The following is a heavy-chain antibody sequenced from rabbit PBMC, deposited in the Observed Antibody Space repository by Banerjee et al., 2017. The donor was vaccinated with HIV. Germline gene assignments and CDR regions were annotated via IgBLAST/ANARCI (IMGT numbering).Heavy chain of an antibody. CDR1: GFSFSNKYV. Sequence: QEQLKETGGDLVKPEGSLTITCTASGFSFSNKYVMCWVRQAPGKGLEWIACINTSSGNTVYASWAKGRFTISKTSSTTVTLQMTSLTAADTATYFCARNSAGYGSITRLDLWGPGTLVTVS. J-gene: IGHJ3*01. D-gene: IGHD6-1*01. CDR2: INTSSGNT. CDR3: ARNSAGYGSITRLDL. V-gene: IGHV1S45*01.